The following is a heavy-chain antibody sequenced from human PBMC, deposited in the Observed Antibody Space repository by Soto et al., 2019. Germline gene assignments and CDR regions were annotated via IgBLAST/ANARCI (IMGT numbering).Heavy chain of an antibody. CDR3: ARDSASYSSSSGSYWYFDL. D-gene: IGHD6-6*01. CDR1: GFTFSSYG. CDR2: ISTGSASI. J-gene: IGHJ2*01. V-gene: IGHV3-48*02. Sequence: EVQLVESGGGLVQPGGSLRLSCAASGFTFSSYGMNWVRQAPGKGLEWLSYISTGSASIYYADSVKGRFTISRDNDKNSLFLQMNSLTDEDTAVYYCARDSASYSSSSGSYWYFDLWGRGTLVAVSS.